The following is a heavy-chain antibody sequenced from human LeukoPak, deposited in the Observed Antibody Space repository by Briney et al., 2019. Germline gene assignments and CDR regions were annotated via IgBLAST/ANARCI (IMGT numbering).Heavy chain of an antibody. D-gene: IGHD2-21*01. Sequence: PGGSLRLSCAASGITFGSYAMHWVRQAPGKGLEWVSAISYDGSDEFYADPVKGRFTVSRDNSKSTLHLQMNSLRPEDTAVYYCARDRSYSFFDYWGQGTPVTVSS. CDR2: ISYDGSDE. CDR3: ARDRSYSFFDY. CDR1: GITFGSYA. V-gene: IGHV3-30*04. J-gene: IGHJ4*02.